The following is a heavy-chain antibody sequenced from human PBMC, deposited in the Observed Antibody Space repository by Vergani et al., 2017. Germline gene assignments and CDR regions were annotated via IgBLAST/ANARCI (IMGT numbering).Heavy chain of an antibody. CDR3: AKDLRYCSGGSCYYYYYMDV. V-gene: IGHV3-30*18. J-gene: IGHJ6*03. CDR2: ISYDGSNK. D-gene: IGHD2-15*01. Sequence: QVQLVESGGGVVQPGRSLRLSCAASGFTFSSYGMHWVRQAPGKGLEWVAVISYDGSNKYYADSVKGRFTISRDNSKNTLYLQMNSLRAEDTAVYYCAKDLRYCSGGSCYYYYYMDVWGKGTTVTVSS. CDR1: GFTFSSYG.